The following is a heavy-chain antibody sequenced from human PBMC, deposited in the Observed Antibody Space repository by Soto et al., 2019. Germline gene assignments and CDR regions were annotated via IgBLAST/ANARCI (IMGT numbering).Heavy chain of an antibody. CDR1: GFTFSSYE. D-gene: IGHD2-2*01. CDR3: ARLFNVVVPAAIWEYYGMDV. Sequence: SLRLSCAASGFTFSSYEMNWVRQAPGKGLEWVSYISSSGSTIYYADSVKGRFTISRDNAKNSLYLQMNSLRAEDTAVYYCARLFNVVVPAAIWEYYGMDVWGQGTRSPSP. V-gene: IGHV3-48*03. J-gene: IGHJ6*02. CDR2: ISSSGSTI.